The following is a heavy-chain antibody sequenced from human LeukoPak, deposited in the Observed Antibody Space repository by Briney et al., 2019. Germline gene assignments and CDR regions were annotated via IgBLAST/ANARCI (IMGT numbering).Heavy chain of an antibody. V-gene: IGHV7-4-1*02. CDR3: ARETDTAMVVNAFDI. J-gene: IGHJ3*02. CDR2: INTNTGNP. D-gene: IGHD5-18*01. Sequence: GASVKVSCKASGYTFTSYAMNWVRQAPGQGLEWMGWINTNTGNPTYAQGFTGRFVFSLDTSVSTAYLQISSLKAEDTAVYYCARETDTAMVVNAFDIWGQGTMVTVSS. CDR1: GYTFTSYA.